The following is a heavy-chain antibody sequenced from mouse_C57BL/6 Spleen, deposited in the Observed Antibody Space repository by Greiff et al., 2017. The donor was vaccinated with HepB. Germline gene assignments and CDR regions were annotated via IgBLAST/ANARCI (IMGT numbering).Heavy chain of an antibody. D-gene: IGHD2-4*01. CDR2: ISSGSSTI. CDR3: AKDYDYDRYAMDY. Sequence: EVQLVESGGGLVKPGGSLKLSCAASGFTFSDYGMHWVRQAPEKGLEWVAYISSGSSTIYYADTVKGRFTISRDNAKNTLFLQMTSLRSEDTAMYYCAKDYDYDRYAMDYWGQGTSVTVSS. J-gene: IGHJ4*01. V-gene: IGHV5-17*01. CDR1: GFTFSDYG.